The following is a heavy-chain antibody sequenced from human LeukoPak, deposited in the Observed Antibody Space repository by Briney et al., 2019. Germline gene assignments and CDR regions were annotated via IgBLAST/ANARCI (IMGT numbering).Heavy chain of an antibody. J-gene: IGHJ4*02. CDR2: ISTSSTTI. Sequence: GGSLRLSCAASGFTFSNYDMNWVRLAPGKGLEWGSYISTSSTTIYYADSVKGRFTISRDNAKNSLYLQMNNLRDDDTAVYFCARSFDHWGQGTLVTVSS. CDR1: GFTFSNYD. CDR3: ARSFDH. V-gene: IGHV3-48*02.